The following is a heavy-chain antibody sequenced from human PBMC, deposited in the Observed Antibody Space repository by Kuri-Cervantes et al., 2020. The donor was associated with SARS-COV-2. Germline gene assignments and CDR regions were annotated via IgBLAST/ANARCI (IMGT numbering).Heavy chain of an antibody. V-gene: IGHV4-4*09. Sequence: SETLSLTCTVSGGSISSHYWSWIRQPAGKGLEWIGYIYTSGSTNYNPSLKSRVTISVDTSKNQFSLKLSSVTAADTAVYYCARDPGWELLSYYYMDVWGKGTTVTVSS. CDR2: IYTSGST. CDR1: GGSISSHY. D-gene: IGHD1-26*01. CDR3: ARDPGWELLSYYYMDV. J-gene: IGHJ6*03.